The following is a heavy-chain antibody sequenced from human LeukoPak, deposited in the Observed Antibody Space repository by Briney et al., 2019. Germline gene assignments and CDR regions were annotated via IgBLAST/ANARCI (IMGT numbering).Heavy chain of an antibody. V-gene: IGHV4-30-4*01. CDR1: GGSISSGDYY. J-gene: IGHJ5*02. CDR3: ARANYDSSGYYQRLTWFDP. Sequence: PSETLSLTCTVSGGSISSGDYYLSWIRQPPGKGLEWIGYIYYSGSTYYNPSLKSRVTISVDTSKNQFSLKLSSVTAADTAVYYCARANYDSSGYYQRLTWFDPWGQGTLVTVSS. CDR2: IYYSGST. D-gene: IGHD3-22*01.